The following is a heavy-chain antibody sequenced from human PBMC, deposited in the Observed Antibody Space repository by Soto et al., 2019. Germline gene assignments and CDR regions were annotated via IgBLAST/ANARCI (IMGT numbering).Heavy chain of an antibody. D-gene: IGHD3-22*01. CDR1: GDSVSSNSAA. Sequence: QVQLQQSGPGLVKHSQTLSLTCAISGDSVSSNSAAWNWIRQSPSIGLEWLGRTYYRSKWYNDYAVSVKSRITINPDTSKNQFSLQLKSVTPEDTAVYYCARSGSSITMIVAYFDYWGQGTLVTVSS. CDR3: ARSGSSITMIVAYFDY. CDR2: TYYRSKWYN. J-gene: IGHJ4*02. V-gene: IGHV6-1*01.